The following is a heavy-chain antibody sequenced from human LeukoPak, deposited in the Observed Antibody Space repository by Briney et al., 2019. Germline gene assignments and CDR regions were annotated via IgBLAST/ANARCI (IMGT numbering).Heavy chain of an antibody. CDR2: IRYDGSNK. J-gene: IGHJ4*02. CDR3: AKGWYQLLSPFDY. Sequence: GGSLRLSCAASGFTFSSYGMHWVRQAPGKGLEWVAFIRYDGSNKYYADSVKGRFTISRDNSKNTLYLQMNSLRAEDTAVYYCAKGWYQLLSPFDYWGQGTLVTVSS. CDR1: GFTFSSYG. D-gene: IGHD2-2*01. V-gene: IGHV3-30*02.